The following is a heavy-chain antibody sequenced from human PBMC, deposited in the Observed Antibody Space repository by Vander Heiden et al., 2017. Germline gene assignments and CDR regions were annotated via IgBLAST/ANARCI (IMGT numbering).Heavy chain of an antibody. J-gene: IGHJ4*02. CDR2: IYYSGST. V-gene: IGHV4-39*01. Sequence: QLQLQESGPGLVKPSETLSLTCTVSGGSISSSSYYWCWIRQPPGKGLEWIGSIYYSGSTYYNPSLKSRVTISVDTSKNQFSLKLSSVTAADTAVYYCARSFPRGLYYFDYWGQGTLVTVSS. D-gene: IGHD3-10*01. CDR3: ARSFPRGLYYFDY. CDR1: GGSISSSSYY.